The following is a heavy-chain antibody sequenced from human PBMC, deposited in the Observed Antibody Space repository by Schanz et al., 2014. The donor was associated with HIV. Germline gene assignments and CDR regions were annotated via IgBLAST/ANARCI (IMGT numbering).Heavy chain of an antibody. D-gene: IGHD2-2*01. Sequence: VQLVESGGGLVKPGGSLRLSCTTSGFTFSDYAMSWVRQAPGKGLEWVAVISYDGSNEYYGDSVKGRFTISRDNSKNTLYLQMNSLRREDTAVYYCAKVGRIYSTTWIDYWGQGTLVTVSS. V-gene: IGHV3-30*18. J-gene: IGHJ4*02. CDR3: AKVGRIYSTTWIDY. CDR1: GFTFSDYA. CDR2: ISYDGSNE.